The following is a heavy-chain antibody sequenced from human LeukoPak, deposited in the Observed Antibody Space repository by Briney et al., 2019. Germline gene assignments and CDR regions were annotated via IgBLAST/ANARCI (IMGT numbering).Heavy chain of an antibody. Sequence: SETLSVTCAVYGGSFSGYHWSWIRQPPGKGLEWIGEINHSGSTNYNPSLKSRVTISVDTSKNQFSLKLSSVTAADTAVYYCARSVYDISSYYYGMDVWGQGTTVTVSS. CDR2: INHSGST. J-gene: IGHJ6*02. V-gene: IGHV4-34*01. CDR1: GGSFSGYH. D-gene: IGHD3-9*01. CDR3: ARSVYDISSYYYGMDV.